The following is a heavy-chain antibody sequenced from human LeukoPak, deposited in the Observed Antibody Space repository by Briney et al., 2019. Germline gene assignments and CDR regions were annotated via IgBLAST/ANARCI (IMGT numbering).Heavy chain of an antibody. Sequence: SETLSLTCAVYGGSFRGYYWSWFRQPPGKGLEWIGEINHSGSTNYNPSLKSRVTISVDTSKNQFSLKLSSVAAADTAVYYCASRIAARPENDYWGQGTLVTVSS. CDR1: GGSFRGYY. D-gene: IGHD6-6*01. CDR3: ASRIAARPENDY. CDR2: INHSGST. J-gene: IGHJ4*02. V-gene: IGHV4-34*01.